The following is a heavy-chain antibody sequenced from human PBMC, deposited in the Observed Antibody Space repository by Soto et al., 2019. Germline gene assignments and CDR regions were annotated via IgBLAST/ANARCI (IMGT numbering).Heavy chain of an antibody. Sequence: QVQLVQSGAEVKKPGSSVKVSCKASGGTFSSYAISWVRQAPGQGLEWMGGIIPIFGTANYAQNFQGRVIITADESTSTAYMELSSLRSEDTAVYYCAGDVSPYGAPGSGCCDYWGQGSLVTFSS. D-gene: IGHD4-17*01. CDR2: IIPIFGTA. V-gene: IGHV1-69*01. CDR1: GGTFSSYA. J-gene: IGHJ4*02. CDR3: AGDVSPYGAPGSGCCDY.